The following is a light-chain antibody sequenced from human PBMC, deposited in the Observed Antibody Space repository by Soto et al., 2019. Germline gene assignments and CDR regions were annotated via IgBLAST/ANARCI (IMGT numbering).Light chain of an antibody. CDR1: QSVSIN. J-gene: IGKJ2*01. CDR2: GAS. V-gene: IGKV3-15*01. CDR3: QQYNNWPYT. Sequence: EIVMTQSPATLSVSPGERATLSCRASQSVSINLAWYQQKPGQAPRLLIYGASTRATGIPARFSDSGSGTEFTLTISSLQSEDFAFYYCQQYNNWPYTFGQGTKLEIK.